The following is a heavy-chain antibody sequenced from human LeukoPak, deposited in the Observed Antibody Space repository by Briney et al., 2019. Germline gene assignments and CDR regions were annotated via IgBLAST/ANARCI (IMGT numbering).Heavy chain of an antibody. Sequence: GGSLRLSCAASGFTFSAYGMHWVRQAPVKGLEWVAFIRYDGSNKYYPDSVRGRFTVSRDNSKDTLYLQMNSLRPEDTAVYYCAKVLGEYSIRSKPLDTWGQGTLVTVSS. CDR1: GFTFSAYG. V-gene: IGHV3-30*02. D-gene: IGHD6-13*01. J-gene: IGHJ5*02. CDR3: AKVLGEYSIRSKPLDT. CDR2: IRYDGSNK.